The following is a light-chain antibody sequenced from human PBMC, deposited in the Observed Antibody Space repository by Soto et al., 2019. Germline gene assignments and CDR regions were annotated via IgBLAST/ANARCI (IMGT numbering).Light chain of an antibody. CDR1: PGIRSH. CDR2: GAS. Sequence: GDLVTITSLASPGIRSHLGWYQQRPGNAPKLLIYGASNLQNGVPSRFSGSGSGTEFTVTISSLQSEDFAIYYCQQYDIWPPSTLGQGTKVDIK. V-gene: IGKV1-17*01. J-gene: IGKJ2*01. CDR3: QQYDIWPPST.